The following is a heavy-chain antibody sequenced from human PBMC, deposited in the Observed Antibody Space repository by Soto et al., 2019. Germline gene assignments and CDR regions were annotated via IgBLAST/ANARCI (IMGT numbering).Heavy chain of an antibody. CDR2: IKTDGIVT. D-gene: IGHD3-22*01. V-gene: IGHV3-74*01. J-gene: IGHJ5*02. Sequence: EVQLVESGGGLVQPGGSLRLSCAASGFTFSSYWMHWVRQAPGKGLVWVSRIKTDGIVTYYADSVKGRLPISRDNAKNTLYLQMTSLRVEDTAVYYCARGDGDHYDGNGYLGRPWGPGTLVTVSS. CDR3: ARGDGDHYDGNGYLGRP. CDR1: GFTFSSYW.